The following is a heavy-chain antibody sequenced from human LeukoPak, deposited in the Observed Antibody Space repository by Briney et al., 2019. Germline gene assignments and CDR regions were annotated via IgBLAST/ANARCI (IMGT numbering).Heavy chain of an antibody. J-gene: IGHJ4*02. CDR3: AKIRYSSRWSSKYFDY. Sequence: PGGSLRLSCAASGFTFSSYAMSWVRQAPGKGLEWVSAISGSGGSTYYADSVKGRFTISRDNSKNSLYLQMNSLRAEDTAVYYCAKIRYSSRWSSKYFDYWGQGTLVTVSS. CDR1: GFTFSSYA. V-gene: IGHV3-23*01. CDR2: ISGSGGST. D-gene: IGHD6-13*01.